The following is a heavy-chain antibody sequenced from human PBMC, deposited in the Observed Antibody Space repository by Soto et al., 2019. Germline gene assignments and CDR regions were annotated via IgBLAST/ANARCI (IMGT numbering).Heavy chain of an antibody. D-gene: IGHD3-3*01. V-gene: IGHV4-30-4*08. Sequence: SETLSLTCTVSGGSISSGDYYWSWIRQPPGKGLEWIGYIYYSGSTYYNPSLKSRATISVDTSKNQFSLKLSSVTAADTAVYYCARVQGYYDFWSGYLYNWFDPWGQETLVTVSS. CDR1: GGSISSGDYY. CDR2: IYYSGST. CDR3: ARVQGYYDFWSGYLYNWFDP. J-gene: IGHJ5*02.